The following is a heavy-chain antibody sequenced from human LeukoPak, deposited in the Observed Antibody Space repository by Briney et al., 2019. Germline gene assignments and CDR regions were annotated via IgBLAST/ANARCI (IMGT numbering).Heavy chain of an antibody. J-gene: IGHJ4*02. V-gene: IGHV3-23*01. D-gene: IGHD6-19*01. CDR1: GFAFSTYA. Sequence: PGGSLRLSCAASGFAFSTYAITWVRQGPGKGLEWVSAISPDGDRTSYANSVRGRFTISRDNSKDTVYLQINGLRVQDTPVYYCAREQSGTRGSYTVDYWGQGTLATVSS. CDR3: AREQSGTRGSYTVDY. CDR2: ISPDGDRT.